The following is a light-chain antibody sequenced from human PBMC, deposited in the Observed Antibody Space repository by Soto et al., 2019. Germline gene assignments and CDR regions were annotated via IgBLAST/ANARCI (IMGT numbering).Light chain of an antibody. CDR3: QQRSNWPSIT. Sequence: DIQRTRCPSSVSASVWDRVTITCLASQGIHSWLARSQQKPGKAPKPLLYAASSLQSALPSSFSGSGSGTDFTLTIRSLQPEAFAVSYCQQRSNWPSITFGQGTRLEI. J-gene: IGKJ5*01. V-gene: IGKV1-12*02. CDR1: QGIHSW. CDR2: AAS.